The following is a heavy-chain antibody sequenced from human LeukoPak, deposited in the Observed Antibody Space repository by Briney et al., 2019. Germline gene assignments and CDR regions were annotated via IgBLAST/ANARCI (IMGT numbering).Heavy chain of an antibody. D-gene: IGHD2-2*01. Sequence: ASVKVSCKASGYTFTSYGISWVRRAPGQGLEWMGWISAYNGNTNYAQKLQGRVTMTTDTSTSTAYMELRSLRSDDTAVYYGARVKYCSSTSCYSRAIYYFDYWGQGTLVTVSS. CDR1: GYTFTSYG. V-gene: IGHV1-18*01. CDR2: ISAYNGNT. CDR3: ARVKYCSSTSCYSRAIYYFDY. J-gene: IGHJ4*02.